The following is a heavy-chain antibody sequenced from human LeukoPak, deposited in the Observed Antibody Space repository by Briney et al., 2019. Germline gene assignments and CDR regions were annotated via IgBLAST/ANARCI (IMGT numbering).Heavy chain of an antibody. CDR3: ARAAALDY. V-gene: IGHV3-23*01. CDR2: INGGGSST. D-gene: IGHD6-25*01. Sequence: GGSLRLSCTASGFIFSNRAMSWVRQAPGKGLEWVSTINGGGSSTAYADSVRGRFAISRDNSKNTVYLQMNSLRAEDTAVYYCARAAALDYWGQGTLVTVSS. J-gene: IGHJ4*02. CDR1: GFIFSNRA.